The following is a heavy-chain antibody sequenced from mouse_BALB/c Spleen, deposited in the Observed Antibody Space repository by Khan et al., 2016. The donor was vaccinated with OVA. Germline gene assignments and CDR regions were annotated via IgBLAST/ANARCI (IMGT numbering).Heavy chain of an antibody. CDR1: GYTFTTYY. J-gene: IGHJ4*01. Sequence: QVQLQQSCPELVKPGVSVRISCKASGYTFTTYYIHWVKQRPGQGLEWIGWIYPGSFNTTYSEKFKGKATLTADKSSSTAYMQLSSLTSEDSAVYCGARDDYFLGDAMDYWGQGTSVTVSS. CDR2: IYPGSFNT. CDR3: ARDDYFLGDAMDY. D-gene: IGHD2-4*01. V-gene: IGHV1S56*01.